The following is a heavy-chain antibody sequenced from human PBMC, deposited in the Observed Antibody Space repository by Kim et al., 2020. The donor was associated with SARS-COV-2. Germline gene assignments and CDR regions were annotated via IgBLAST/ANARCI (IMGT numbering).Heavy chain of an antibody. Sequence: GESLKISCTASGFTFGDYAMSWVRQAPGQGLEWVGFIRSKAYGGTTEYAASVKGRFTISRDDSKSIAYLQMNSLKTEDTAVYYCTRHYDILTGEFDYWGQGTLVTVSS. D-gene: IGHD3-9*01. J-gene: IGHJ4*01. V-gene: IGHV3-49*04. CDR3: TRHYDILTGEFDY. CDR2: IRSKAYGGTT. CDR1: GFTFGDYA.